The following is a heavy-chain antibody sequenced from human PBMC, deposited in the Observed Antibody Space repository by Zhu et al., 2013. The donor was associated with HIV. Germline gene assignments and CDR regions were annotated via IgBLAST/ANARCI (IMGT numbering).Heavy chain of an antibody. V-gene: IGHV1-69*01. D-gene: IGHD3-22*01. CDR3: ARDSTGGDSSGYYSPNYDY. CDR1: GGTFSSYA. J-gene: IGHJ4*02. CDR2: IIPIFGTA. Sequence: QVQLVQSGAEVKKPGSSVKVSCKASGGTFSSYAISWVRQAPGQGLEWMGGIIPIFGTANYAQKFQGRVTITADESTSTAYMELSSLRSEDTAVYYCARDSTGGDSSGYYSPNYDYWGQGTLVTVSS.